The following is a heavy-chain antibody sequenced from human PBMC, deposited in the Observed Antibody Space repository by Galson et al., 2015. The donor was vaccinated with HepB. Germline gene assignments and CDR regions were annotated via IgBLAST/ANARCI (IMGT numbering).Heavy chain of an antibody. V-gene: IGHV3-23*01. J-gene: IGHJ4*02. CDR2: IVGGGSYT. Sequence: FLRLSCAASGFTFSNYAMSWVRQAPGRGLEWVAVIVGGGSYTSYAESVSGRFTISRDNSKKTLSLQMNSLRAVDTALYHCARGRGSFPRHYFDSWGQGTLVTVSS. CDR1: GFTFSNYA. CDR3: ARGRGSFPRHYFDS. D-gene: IGHD1-26*01.